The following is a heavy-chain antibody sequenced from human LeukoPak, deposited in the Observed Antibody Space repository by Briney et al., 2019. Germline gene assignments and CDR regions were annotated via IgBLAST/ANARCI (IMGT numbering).Heavy chain of an antibody. CDR2: TRNKANSYTT. Sequence: GGSLRLPCAASGFTFSDHYMDWVRQAPGKGLEWVGRTRNKANSYTTEYAASVKGRFTISRDDSKNSLYLHMNSLKTEDTAVYYCASSGYSYGFGFDPWGQGTLVTVSS. V-gene: IGHV3-72*01. D-gene: IGHD5-18*01. CDR1: GFTFSDHY. CDR3: ASSGYSYGFGFDP. J-gene: IGHJ5*02.